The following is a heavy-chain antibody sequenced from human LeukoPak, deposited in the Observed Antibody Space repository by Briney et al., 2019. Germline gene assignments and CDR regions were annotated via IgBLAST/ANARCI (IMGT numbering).Heavy chain of an antibody. CDR2: ISDSGDVT. V-gene: IGHV3-23*01. J-gene: IGHJ4*02. CDR3: AKDMSIGRYCTNGLCSPFDY. D-gene: IGHD2-8*01. Sequence: GGSLRISCAASGFTFPSYAMSWVRQAPGKGLEWVSAISDSGDVTYVAESVKGRFTISRDNSKNTLFLQMNSLTVEDSAVHYCAKDMSIGRYCTNGLCSPFDYWGQGTLVTVSS. CDR1: GFTFPSYA.